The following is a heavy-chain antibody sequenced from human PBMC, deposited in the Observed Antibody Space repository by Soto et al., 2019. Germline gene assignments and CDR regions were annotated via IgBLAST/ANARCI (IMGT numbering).Heavy chain of an antibody. CDR2: IYYSGTT. Sequence: QLQLHESGPGPVKASETLSLTCSVSGGSISGRAYYWAWIRQPPGKGLEWIGSIYYSGTTYSNPSLKSRVIISVDTAKNQFSLNLTSVTAPDTATYYCAREQCGGEKCFSERDVYYYYADVWGKGTTVTVSS. CDR3: AREQCGGEKCFSERDVYYYYADV. V-gene: IGHV4-39*01. J-gene: IGHJ6*03. D-gene: IGHD2-21*01. CDR1: GGSISGRAYY.